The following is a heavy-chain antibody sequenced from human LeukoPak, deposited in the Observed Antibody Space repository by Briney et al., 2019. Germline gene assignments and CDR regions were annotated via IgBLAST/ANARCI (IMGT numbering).Heavy chain of an antibody. CDR3: AREGNSGYYPY. CDR2: ISYDGSTE. J-gene: IGHJ4*02. D-gene: IGHD3-22*01. V-gene: IGHV3-30-3*01. Sequence: PGGSLRLSCAASGFTFSSYTMHWVRQAPGKGLEWVAVISYDGSTEYYADSVKGRFTISRDNSKNTLYLQMSSLRAEDTAMYYCAREGNSGYYPYWGQGILVTVSS. CDR1: GFTFSSYT.